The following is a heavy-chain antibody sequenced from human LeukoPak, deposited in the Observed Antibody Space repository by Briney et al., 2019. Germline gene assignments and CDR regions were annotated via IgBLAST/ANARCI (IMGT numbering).Heavy chain of an antibody. J-gene: IGHJ5*02. D-gene: IGHD3-9*01. Sequence: GASVKVSCKASGYTFTGFTIHWVRQAPGQRLEWMGWINTGNGNTKYSQKFQGRVTITADESTNTAYMELNRLRSDDTATYYCARAEDQGRYFDWLPGFDPWGQGTLVTVSS. V-gene: IGHV1-3*04. CDR3: ARAEDQGRYFDWLPGFDP. CDR2: INTGNGNT. CDR1: GYTFTGFT.